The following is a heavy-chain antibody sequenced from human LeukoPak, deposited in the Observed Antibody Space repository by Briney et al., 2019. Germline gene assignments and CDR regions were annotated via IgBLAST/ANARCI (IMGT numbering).Heavy chain of an antibody. CDR2: IYYTGST. V-gene: IGHV4-59*01. J-gene: IGHJ4*02. D-gene: IGHD3-10*01. Sequence: SETLSLTCTVSGVSITTYYWSWIRQPPGKGLEWIGYIYYTGSTNYNPSLKSRVTISADTSKNEFSPRLTSVTAADTAVYHCAREANYYGSGSYFEGTFDYWGQGSLVTVSS. CDR1: GVSITTYY. CDR3: AREANYYGSGSYFEGTFDY.